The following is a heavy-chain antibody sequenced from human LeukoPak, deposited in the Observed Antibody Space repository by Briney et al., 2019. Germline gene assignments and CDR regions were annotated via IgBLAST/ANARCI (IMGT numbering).Heavy chain of an antibody. CDR2: IIPIFGTA. CDR1: GGTFSSYA. J-gene: IGHJ4*02. CDR3: ARDRPRYYDSSGYYQSYYFDY. Sequence: SVKVSCKASGGTFSSYAISWVRQAPGQGLEWMGGIIPIFGTANYAQMFQGRVTITADESTSTAYMELSSLRSEDTAVYYCARDRPRYYDSSGYYQSYYFDYWGQGTLVTVSS. V-gene: IGHV1-69*13. D-gene: IGHD3-22*01.